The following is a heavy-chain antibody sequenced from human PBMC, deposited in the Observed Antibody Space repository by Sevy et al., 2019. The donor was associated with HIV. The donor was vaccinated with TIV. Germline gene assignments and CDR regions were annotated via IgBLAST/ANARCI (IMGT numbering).Heavy chain of an antibody. D-gene: IGHD3-10*01. J-gene: IGHJ4*02. CDR3: ASGLLWFSGRGYFDF. CDR1: GASISSCDYY. V-gene: IGHV4-30-4*01. Sequence: SETLSLTCTVSGASISSCDYYWSWVRQSPGKGLEWIGFVYYSGSTYYNPSLASRITTSVDTSRNQFSLKLKSGNAEDTAVYYCASGLLWFSGRGYFDFWGPGALVTVSS. CDR2: VYYSGST.